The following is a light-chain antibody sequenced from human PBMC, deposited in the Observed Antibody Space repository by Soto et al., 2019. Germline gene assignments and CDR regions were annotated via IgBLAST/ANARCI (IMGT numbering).Light chain of an antibody. J-gene: IGLJ2*01. V-gene: IGLV4-69*01. Sequence: QSVLTQSPSASASLGASVKLTCTLSSGHSSYAIAWHQQQPEKGPRYLMKLDSDGSHTKGDAIPDRFSGSSSGAERYLTISSLQSEDEADYYCQTWGTGIHVVFGGGTKVNVL. CDR3: QTWGTGIHVV. CDR2: LDSDGSH. CDR1: SGHSSYA.